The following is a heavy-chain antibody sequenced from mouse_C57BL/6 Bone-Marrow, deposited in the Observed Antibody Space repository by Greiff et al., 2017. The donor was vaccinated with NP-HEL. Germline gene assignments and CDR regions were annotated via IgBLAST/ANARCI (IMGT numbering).Heavy chain of an antibody. CDR2: ISYSGST. CDR1: GYSITSDY. CDR3: AGSPLWLRRNYYAMDY. V-gene: IGHV3-8*01. J-gene: IGHJ4*01. D-gene: IGHD2-2*01. Sequence: VQLKESGPGLAKPSQTLSLTCSVTGYSITSDYWNWIRKFPGNKLEYMGYISYSGSTYYNPSLKSRLSITRDTSKNQYYLQLNSVTTEDTDTYDGAGSPLWLRRNYYAMDYWGQGTSVTV.